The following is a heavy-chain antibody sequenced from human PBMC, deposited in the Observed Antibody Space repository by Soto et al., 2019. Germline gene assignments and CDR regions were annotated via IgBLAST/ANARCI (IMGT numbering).Heavy chain of an antibody. J-gene: IGHJ5*02. CDR3: ARIIVVVPAAIVPLDP. CDR2: ISAYNGNT. CDR1: GYTFTSYG. V-gene: IGHV1-18*01. D-gene: IGHD2-2*02. Sequence: ASVKVSCKASGYTFTSYGISWVRQAPGQGLEWMGWISAYNGNTNYAQKLQGRVTMTTDTSTSTAYMELRSLRSDDTAVYYCARIIVVVPAAIVPLDPWGQGTLGTVYS.